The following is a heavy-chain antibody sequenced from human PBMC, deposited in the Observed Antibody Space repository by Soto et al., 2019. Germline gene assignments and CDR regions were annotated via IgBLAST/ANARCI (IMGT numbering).Heavy chain of an antibody. J-gene: IGHJ5*01. Sequence: KISETLSLTCTVSGVSIHNSHSFWAWIRQPPGKGLQFIASVYHNGGAHYNSSLKSRVTISVDTANNQVSLRMRSLTAADTAFYYCGRVVEGATRHTDPDSWGQGILVTVSS. CDR3: GRVVEGATRHTDPDS. CDR2: VYHNGGA. D-gene: IGHD2-21*01. V-gene: IGHV4-39*01. CDR1: GVSIHNSHSF.